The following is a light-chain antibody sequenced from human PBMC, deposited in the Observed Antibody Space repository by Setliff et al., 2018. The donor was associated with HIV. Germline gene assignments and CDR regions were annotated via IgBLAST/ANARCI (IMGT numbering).Light chain of an antibody. CDR3: SSYAGNKGDV. CDR2: EVT. V-gene: IGLV2-8*01. J-gene: IGLJ1*01. Sequence: QSALTQPPSASGSPGQSVTISCTGTSGDVGGYNYVSWYQQYPGKAPKLLIHEVTKRLSGVPDRFSGSKSGNTASLTVSGLQAEDEADYYCSSYAGNKGDVFGTGTKV. CDR1: SGDVGGYNY.